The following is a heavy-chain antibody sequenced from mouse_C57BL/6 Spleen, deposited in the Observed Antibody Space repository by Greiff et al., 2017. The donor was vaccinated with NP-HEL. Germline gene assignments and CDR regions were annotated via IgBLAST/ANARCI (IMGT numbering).Heavy chain of an antibody. CDR2: IYPRSGNT. D-gene: IGHD2-1*01. Sequence: VQLQQSGAELARPGASVKLSCKASGYTFTSYGISWVKQRTGQGLEWIGEIYPRSGNTYYNEKFKGKATLTADKSSSTAYMELRSLTSEDSAVYFCARSEAYGNYEDYAMDYWGQGTSVTVSS. J-gene: IGHJ4*01. CDR3: ARSEAYGNYEDYAMDY. CDR1: GYTFTSYG. V-gene: IGHV1-81*01.